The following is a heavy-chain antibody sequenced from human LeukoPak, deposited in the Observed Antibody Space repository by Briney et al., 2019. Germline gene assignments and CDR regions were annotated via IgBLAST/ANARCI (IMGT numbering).Heavy chain of an antibody. V-gene: IGHV3-74*01. J-gene: IGHJ3*02. CDR3: ARNDYGGIVDAFDI. CDR1: GFTFNSYW. Sequence: GGSLRLSCAASGFTFNSYWMHWVRQAPGKGLVWVSRINSDGSTTNYADSGKGRFTVSRDNAKNTLFLQMNSLRAEDTAVYYCARNDYGGIVDAFDIWGQGTMVTVSS. D-gene: IGHD4-23*01. CDR2: INSDGSTT.